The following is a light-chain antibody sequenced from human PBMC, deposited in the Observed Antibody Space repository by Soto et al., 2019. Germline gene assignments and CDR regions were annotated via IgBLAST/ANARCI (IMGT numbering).Light chain of an antibody. CDR1: QSVSSSY. Sequence: EIVLTQSPGTLSLSPGERATLSCRASQSVSSSYLAWYQQKPGQAPRLLIYGASSRATGIPDRFSGSGSGTDFTLTISRLEPEDFAVYYCQQYGSSPWTFGQGNKVELK. V-gene: IGKV3-20*01. CDR2: GAS. J-gene: IGKJ1*01. CDR3: QQYGSSPWT.